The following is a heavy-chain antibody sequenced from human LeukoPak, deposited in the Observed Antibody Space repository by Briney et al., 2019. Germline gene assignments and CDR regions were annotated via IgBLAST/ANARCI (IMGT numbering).Heavy chain of an antibody. CDR3: ATYDNQLLDTSFDY. CDR2: INPNSGGT. Sequence: ASVKVSCKASAYTFTGYYMHWVRQAPGQGLEWMGWINPNSGGTNYAQKFQGRVTMTRDTSITTAYMELSRLRSDDTAVYYCATYDNQLLDTSFDYWGQGTLVTVSS. CDR1: AYTFTGYY. D-gene: IGHD2-2*01. V-gene: IGHV1-2*02. J-gene: IGHJ4*02.